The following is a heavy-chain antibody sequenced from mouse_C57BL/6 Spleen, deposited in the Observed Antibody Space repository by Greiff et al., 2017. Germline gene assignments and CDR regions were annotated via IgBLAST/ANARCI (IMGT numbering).Heavy chain of an antibody. CDR1: GYSFTDYN. D-gene: IGHD2-4*01. J-gene: IGHJ3*01. V-gene: IGHV1-39*01. Sequence: VQLKQSGPELVKPGASVKISCKASGYSFTDYNMNWVKQSNGKSLEWIGVINPNYGTTSYNQKFKGKATLTVDQSSSTAYMQLNNLTSEDSAVYYCARSRGYYDYDGGVFDYWGQGTLVTVSA. CDR2: INPNYGTT. CDR3: ARSRGYYDYDGGVFDY.